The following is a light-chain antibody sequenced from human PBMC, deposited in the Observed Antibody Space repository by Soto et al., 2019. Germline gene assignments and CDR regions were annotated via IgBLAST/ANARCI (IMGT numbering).Light chain of an antibody. CDR3: QQCNKWPLYT. V-gene: IGKV3-15*01. CDR2: GAS. Sequence: EIVMTQSPATLSVSPGQRATLSCRASQSVGSHLAWYQQRPGQAPRLLIHGASTRATGVPARFSGSGSGTEFSLTITSLQYEDFAVYYCQQCNKWPLYTFGKGTKLEIK. CDR1: QSVGSH. J-gene: IGKJ2*01.